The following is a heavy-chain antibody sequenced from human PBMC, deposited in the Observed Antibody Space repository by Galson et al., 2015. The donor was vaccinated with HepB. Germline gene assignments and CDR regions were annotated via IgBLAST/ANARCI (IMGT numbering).Heavy chain of an antibody. Sequence: ALRLSCAGSGFNFDDYGMYWVRQAPGQGLEWVSSLDSRRVYKSYADSVKGRFPISSDNAKNSLHLQMNSLRAEDTAVYYRARGSYGQFDYWGQGTLVTVSS. CDR1: GFNFDDYG. CDR3: ARGSYGQFDY. J-gene: IGHJ4*02. D-gene: IGHD1-26*01. CDR2: LDSRRVYK. V-gene: IGHV3-21*01.